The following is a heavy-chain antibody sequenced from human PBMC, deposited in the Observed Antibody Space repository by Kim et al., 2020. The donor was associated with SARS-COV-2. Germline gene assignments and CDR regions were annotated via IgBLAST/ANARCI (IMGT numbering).Heavy chain of an antibody. J-gene: IGHJ4*02. V-gene: IGHV7-4-1*02. CDR3: AREYSSDWRAFDY. D-gene: IGHD6-19*01. Sequence: YAQGFPGRFVFSLDTSVSTAYLQISSLKAEDTAVYYCAREYSSDWRAFDYWGQGTLVTVSS.